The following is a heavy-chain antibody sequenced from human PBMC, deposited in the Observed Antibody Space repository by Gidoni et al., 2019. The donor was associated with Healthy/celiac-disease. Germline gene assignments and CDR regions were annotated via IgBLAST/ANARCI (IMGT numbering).Heavy chain of an antibody. CDR3: ARASGPITIFGVVIPNYYMDV. Sequence: QVQLVESGGGVVQPGRSLRLSCAASGFTFSSYAMHWVRQAPGKGLGWVAVISYDGSNKYYADSVKGRFTISRDNSKNTLYLQMNSLRAEDTAVYYCARASGPITIFGVVIPNYYMDVWGKGTTVTVSS. V-gene: IGHV3-30-3*01. J-gene: IGHJ6*03. CDR1: GFTFSSYA. D-gene: IGHD3-3*01. CDR2: ISYDGSNK.